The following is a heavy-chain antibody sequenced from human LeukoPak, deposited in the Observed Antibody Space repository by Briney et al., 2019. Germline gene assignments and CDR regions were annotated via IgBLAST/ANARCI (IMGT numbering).Heavy chain of an antibody. V-gene: IGHV1-46*01. J-gene: IGHJ4*02. CDR2: INPSGGST. D-gene: IGHD3-22*01. CDR3: AREIVHYYDSSGYYYGNMDV. CDR1: GYTFTSYY. Sequence: ASVKVSCKASGYTFTSYYMHWVRQAPGQGLEWMGIINPSGGSTSYAQKFQGRVTMTRDMSTSTVYMELSSLRSEDTAVYYCAREIVHYYDSSGYYYGNMDVWGQGTLVTVSS.